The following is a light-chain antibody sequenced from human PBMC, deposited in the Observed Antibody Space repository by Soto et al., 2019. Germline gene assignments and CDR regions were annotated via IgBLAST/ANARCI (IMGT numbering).Light chain of an antibody. CDR3: LQDINYPWT. CDR2: GAS. J-gene: IGKJ1*01. Sequence: DIHMTQSPSTLSASVGDRVAITCRASQSFSDWLAWYQQKTGKPPKVLIYGASNLQSGVPPRFSGSGSGTDFTLTISSLQPEDSATYYCLQDINYPWTFGQGTKVDIK. V-gene: IGKV1-5*01. CDR1: QSFSDW.